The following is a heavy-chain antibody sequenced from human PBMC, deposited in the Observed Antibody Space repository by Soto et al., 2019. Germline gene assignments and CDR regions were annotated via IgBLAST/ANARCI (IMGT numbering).Heavy chain of an antibody. J-gene: IGHJ5*02. D-gene: IGHD3-22*01. V-gene: IGHV1-3*01. CDR3: ARDYYDSSGLNWFDP. Sequence: ASVEVSCRASGYTFTSYAMHWVRQAPGQRLEWMGWINAGNGNTKYSQKFQGRVTITRDTSASTAYMELSSLRSEDTAVYYCARDYYDSSGLNWFDPWGQGTLVTVSS. CDR1: GYTFTSYA. CDR2: INAGNGNT.